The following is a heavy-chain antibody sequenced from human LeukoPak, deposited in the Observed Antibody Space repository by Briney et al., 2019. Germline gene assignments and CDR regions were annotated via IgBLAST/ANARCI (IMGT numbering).Heavy chain of an antibody. Sequence: ASVKVSCKASGYTFTGYYIHWVRQAPGQGLEWMGWFNPNIGGTNYAQKFQGRVTMTRDTSINTAYMELSRLRSDDTAVYYCSLVYYHDSSGYLVGPYFDYWGQGTLVTVSS. CDR2: FNPNIGGT. J-gene: IGHJ4*02. CDR3: SLVYYHDSSGYLVGPYFDY. V-gene: IGHV1-2*02. D-gene: IGHD3-22*01. CDR1: GYTFTGYY.